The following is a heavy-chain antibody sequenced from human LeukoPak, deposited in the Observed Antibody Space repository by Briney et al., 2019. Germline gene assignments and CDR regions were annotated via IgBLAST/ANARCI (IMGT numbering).Heavy chain of an antibody. V-gene: IGHV1-46*01. CDR2: ISPSGGST. Sequence: ASVKVSCKASGYTFTSYYMHWVRQAPGQGLEWMGIISPSGGSTSYAQKFQGRVTMTRDTSTSTVYMELSSLRSEDTAVYYCAREPIGYYDSSGYYLWNIWGQGTMVTVSS. CDR1: GYTFTSYY. D-gene: IGHD3-22*01. CDR3: AREPIGYYDSSGYYLWNI. J-gene: IGHJ3*02.